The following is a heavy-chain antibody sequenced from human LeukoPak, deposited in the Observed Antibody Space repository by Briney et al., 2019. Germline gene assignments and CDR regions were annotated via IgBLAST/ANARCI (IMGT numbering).Heavy chain of an antibody. CDR3: VRVSPYHFGLDS. D-gene: IGHD3-3*01. J-gene: IGHJ4*02. Sequence: ASVKVSCKTSGYTFTCFYLHWVRQAPGQGLELMGWINPNSGDTQYSQKFQGRVTMSGDSSISTGYMEMRSLRSDDTAVYFCVRVSPYHFGLDSWGQGALVTVSS. CDR1: GYTFTCFY. CDR2: INPNSGDT. V-gene: IGHV1-2*02.